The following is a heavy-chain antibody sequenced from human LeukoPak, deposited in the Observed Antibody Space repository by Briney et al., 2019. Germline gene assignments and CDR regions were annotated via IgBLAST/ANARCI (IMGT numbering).Heavy chain of an antibody. CDR3: ARAPRAAPQYFDY. Sequence: GGSLRLSCAASGFTFSSYAMSWVRQAPGKGLEWVSAISGSGGSTYYADSVKGRFTISRDNSKNTLYLQMNSLRAEDTAVYHCARAPRAAPQYFDYWGQGTLVTVSS. V-gene: IGHV3-23*01. J-gene: IGHJ4*02. CDR1: GFTFSSYA. CDR2: ISGSGGST.